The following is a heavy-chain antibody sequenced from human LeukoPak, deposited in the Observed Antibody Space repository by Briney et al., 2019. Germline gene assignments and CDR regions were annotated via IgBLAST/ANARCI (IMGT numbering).Heavy chain of an antibody. CDR2: FDPEDGET. CDR3: ATGSSSWYYFDY. D-gene: IGHD6-13*01. V-gene: IGHV1-24*01. J-gene: IGHJ4*02. CDR1: GYTLTELS. Sequence: GASVKVSCKVSGYTLTELSMHWVRQAPGKGLEWMGGFDPEDGETIYAQKFQGRVTMTEDTSTDTAYMELSGLRSEDTAVYYCATGSSSWYYFDYWGQGTLVTVSS.